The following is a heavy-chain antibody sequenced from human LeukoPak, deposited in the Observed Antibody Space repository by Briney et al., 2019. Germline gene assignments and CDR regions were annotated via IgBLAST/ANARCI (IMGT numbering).Heavy chain of an antibody. CDR1: GYTFTVYY. CDR3: ARDGYYGSGFY. J-gene: IGHJ4*02. Sequence: GASVKVSCKASGYTFTVYYMHWVRQAPGKGLEWMGWINPNSGATNYAQKFQGRVTMTRDTSISTAYMELSRLISDDTAVYYCARDGYYGSGFYWGQGTLVTVSS. V-gene: IGHV1-2*02. D-gene: IGHD3-10*01. CDR2: INPNSGAT.